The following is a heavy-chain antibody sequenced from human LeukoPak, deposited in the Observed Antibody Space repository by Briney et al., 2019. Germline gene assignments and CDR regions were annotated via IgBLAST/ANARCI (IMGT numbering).Heavy chain of an antibody. Sequence: PGGSLRLSCAASGFTFSSYSMNWVRQAPGKGLEWFSSISSSSSYICYADSVKGRFTISRDNAKNSLYLQMNSLRAEDTAVYYCARDHDFWRGYFDYWGQGTLVTVSS. CDR3: ARDHDFWRGYFDY. J-gene: IGHJ4*02. CDR1: GFTFSSYS. CDR2: ISSSSSYI. D-gene: IGHD3-3*01. V-gene: IGHV3-21*01.